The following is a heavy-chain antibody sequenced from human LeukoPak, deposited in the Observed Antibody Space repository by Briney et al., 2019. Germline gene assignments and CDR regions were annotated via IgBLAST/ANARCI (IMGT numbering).Heavy chain of an antibody. CDR1: GGSISTYY. D-gene: IGHD2-15*01. Sequence: PSETLSLTCIVPGGSISTYYWNWIRQPPGKGLEWIGYISYSGITNYNPSLKSRVTISVDTSKNQLSLKLSSVTAADTAVYYCARRGYCSGDTCYVLEYWGQGTPVTVSS. V-gene: IGHV4-59*08. J-gene: IGHJ4*02. CDR2: ISYSGIT. CDR3: ARRGYCSGDTCYVLEY.